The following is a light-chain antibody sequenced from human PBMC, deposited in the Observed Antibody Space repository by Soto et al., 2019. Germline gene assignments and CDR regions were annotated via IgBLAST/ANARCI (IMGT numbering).Light chain of an antibody. CDR3: QQSYSTPWT. J-gene: IGKJ1*01. Sequence: DIQITQSPSSLSASIVDRVTITCQASQNITNNLSWYQQKPGKAPNLLIYHASKLAKGVTSRFSGSGSGTEFTLTISSLQPEDFATYYCQQSYSTPWTFGQGTKVDIK. CDR1: QNITNN. CDR2: HAS. V-gene: IGKV1-39*01.